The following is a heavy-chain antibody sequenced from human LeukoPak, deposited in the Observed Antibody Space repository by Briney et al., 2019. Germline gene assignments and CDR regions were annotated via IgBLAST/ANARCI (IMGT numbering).Heavy chain of an antibody. V-gene: IGHV4-4*02. CDR1: GGSITSGAW. CDR3: ARDISRVPGYPGDGMDV. Sequence: SETLSLTRAVSGGSITSGAWWSWVRQPPGKGLEWIGQIYHGDFTNYNPSLKSRVTISLDKSTNQFSLKLSSVTAADTAVYYCARDISRVPGYPGDGMDVWGQGTTVTVSS. D-gene: IGHD3-16*02. J-gene: IGHJ6*02. CDR2: IYHGDFT.